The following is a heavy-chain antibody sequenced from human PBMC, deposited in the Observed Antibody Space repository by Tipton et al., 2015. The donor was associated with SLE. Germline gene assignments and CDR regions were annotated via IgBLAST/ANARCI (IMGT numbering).Heavy chain of an antibody. D-gene: IGHD2-21*01. Sequence: TLSLTCTVSGGSISSSTYYWGWIRQPPGKGLEWIGNIDYSGSTHDNPSLKSRVTTSVDTSKNQFSLRLSSVTAADTAVYYCARPGEAYSWDAFDIWGQGTMVTVSS. CDR2: IDYSGST. V-gene: IGHV4-39*07. CDR1: GGSISSSTYY. CDR3: ARPGEAYSWDAFDI. J-gene: IGHJ3*02.